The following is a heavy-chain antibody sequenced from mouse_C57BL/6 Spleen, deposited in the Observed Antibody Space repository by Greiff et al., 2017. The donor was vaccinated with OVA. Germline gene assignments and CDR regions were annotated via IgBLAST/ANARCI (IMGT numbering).Heavy chain of an antibody. CDR3: AEDYYGPFAY. CDR1: GYTFTSYG. CDR2: IYPRSGNT. D-gene: IGHD1-1*01. V-gene: IGHV1-81*01. J-gene: IGHJ3*01. Sequence: QVQLQQSGAELARPGASVKLSCKASGYTFTSYGISWVKQRTGQGLEWIGEIYPRSGNTYYNEKFKGKATLTADKSSSTAYMELRSLTSEDSAVYFCAEDYYGPFAYWGQGTLVTVSA.